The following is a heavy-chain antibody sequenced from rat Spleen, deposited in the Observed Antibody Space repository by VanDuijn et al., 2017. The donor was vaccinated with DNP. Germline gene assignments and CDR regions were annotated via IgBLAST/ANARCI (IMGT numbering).Heavy chain of an antibody. CDR1: GFTFSDYH. D-gene: IGHD1-12*02. CDR3: AKGNDGWDY. V-gene: IGHV5-22*01. CDR2: ISYESSST. J-gene: IGHJ2*01. Sequence: EVQLVESGGGLVQPGRSMKLSCAASGFTFSDYHMAWVRQAPKKGLEWVASISYESSSTYYPDSVKGRFTISRDNAENTVYLQMNSLRSEDTATYYCAKGNDGWDYWGQGVMVTVSS.